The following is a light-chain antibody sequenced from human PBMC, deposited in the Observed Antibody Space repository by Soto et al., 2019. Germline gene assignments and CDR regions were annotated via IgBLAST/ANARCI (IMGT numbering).Light chain of an antibody. V-gene: IGKV3-15*01. Sequence: EIVMTQSPSTLSVSPGGRATLSCRASQSVSSNLAWYQQKPGQAPRLLIYGASTRATGIPARFSGSGSGTEFTLTISSLQSEDFATYYCQQYKSFWTFGQGTKVDIK. CDR3: QQYKSFWT. J-gene: IGKJ1*01. CDR2: GAS. CDR1: QSVSSN.